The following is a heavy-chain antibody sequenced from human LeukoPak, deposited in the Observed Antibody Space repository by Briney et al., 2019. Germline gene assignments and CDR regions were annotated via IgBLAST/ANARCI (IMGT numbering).Heavy chain of an antibody. V-gene: IGHV3-33*08. CDR1: GFTFSSYA. CDR2: IWYDGSNK. CDR3: GADYYDSSGYQIKEAFDI. D-gene: IGHD3-22*01. Sequence: GRSLRLSCAASGFTFSSYAMHWVRQAPGKGLEWVAVIWYDGSNKYYADSVKGRFTISRDNSKNTLYLQMNSLRAEDTAVYYCGADYYDSSGYQIKEAFDIWGQGTMVTVSS. J-gene: IGHJ3*02.